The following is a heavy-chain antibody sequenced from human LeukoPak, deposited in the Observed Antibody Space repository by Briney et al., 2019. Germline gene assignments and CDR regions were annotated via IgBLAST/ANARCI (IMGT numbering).Heavy chain of an antibody. CDR1: GGSISSSTYY. V-gene: IGHV4-39*01. CDR3: ATTPPYSSGWYILS. D-gene: IGHD6-19*01. CDR2: IYSAGST. J-gene: IGHJ5*02. Sequence: KASETLSLTCSVSGGSISSSTYYWAWIRQPPGKELEWIGTIYSAGSTYYNPSHKSRVTLSVDSPKNQCSLKLSSVTASDTAMYYCATTPPYSSGWYILSWGQGTLVTVSS.